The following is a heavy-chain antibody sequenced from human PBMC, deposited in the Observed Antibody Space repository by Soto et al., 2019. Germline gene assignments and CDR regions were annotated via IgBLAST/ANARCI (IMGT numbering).Heavy chain of an antibody. J-gene: IGHJ4*02. CDR2: INVYNGNT. CDR1: GRTVSTYR. D-gene: IGHD4-17*01. Sequence: GASVTGSLTASGRTVSTYRIICVRQATGQGLEWMGRINVYNGNTKYAQKVQGRVTMTTDTSTSTAYMELRSLRSDDTAVYYCARNTTVTEYYFELCGEGTLVTVS. CDR3: ARNTTVTEYYFEL. V-gene: IGHV1-18*01.